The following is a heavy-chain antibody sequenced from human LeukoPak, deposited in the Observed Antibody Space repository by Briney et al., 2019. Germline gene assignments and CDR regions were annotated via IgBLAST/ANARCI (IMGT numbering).Heavy chain of an antibody. J-gene: IGHJ4*02. CDR2: IYSGGTT. CDR3: ATGYY. Sequence: PGGSLRLSCAASGFTFTSNAMSWVRQAPGEGLEWVSVIYSGGTTYYAESVKGRFTISRDNSKNMLYLQMNSLGAEDTAVYYCATGYYWGQGTLVTVSS. V-gene: IGHV3-66*01. D-gene: IGHD1-14*01. CDR1: GFTFTSNA.